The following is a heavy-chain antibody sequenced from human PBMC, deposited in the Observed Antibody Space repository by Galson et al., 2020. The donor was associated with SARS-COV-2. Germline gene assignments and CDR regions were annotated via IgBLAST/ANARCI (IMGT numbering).Heavy chain of an antibody. V-gene: IGHV3-30*04. D-gene: IGHD1-26*01. CDR3: ARGGEWGLPYYFDY. J-gene: IGHJ4*02. CDR1: GFTFSNYV. CDR2: ISSDGSNS. Sequence: GGSLRLSCAASGFTFSNYVMHWVRQAPGKAPEWVAVISSDGSNSFYADSLKGRFTISRDNSKSTLYLQMNSLRAEDTAVYYCARGGEWGLPYYFDYWGQGTLVTVSS.